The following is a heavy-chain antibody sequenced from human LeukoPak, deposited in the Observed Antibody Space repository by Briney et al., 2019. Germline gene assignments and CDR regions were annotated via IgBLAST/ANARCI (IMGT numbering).Heavy chain of an antibody. CDR1: GFTFSSYG. J-gene: IGHJ4*02. V-gene: IGHV3-33*01. Sequence: GGSLRLSCAASGFTFSSYGMHWVRQAPGKGLEWVVVIWYDGSNKYYADSVKGRFTISRDNSKNTLYLQMNSLRAEDTAVYYCARDRATAFDYWGQGTLVTVSS. D-gene: IGHD5-12*01. CDR3: ARDRATAFDY. CDR2: IWYDGSNK.